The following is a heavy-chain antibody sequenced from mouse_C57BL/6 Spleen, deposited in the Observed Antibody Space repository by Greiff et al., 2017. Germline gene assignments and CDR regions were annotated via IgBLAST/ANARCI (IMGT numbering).Heavy chain of an antibody. CDR1: GFTFSDYY. CDR3: ARGSNYEGYFDV. Sequence: VKLVESEGGLVQPGSSMKLSCTASGFTFSDYYMAWVRQVPEKGLEWVANINYDGSSTYYLDSLKSRFIISRDNAKNILYLQMSSLKSEDTATYYCARGSNYEGYFDVWGTGTTVTVSS. J-gene: IGHJ1*03. V-gene: IGHV5-16*01. CDR2: INYDGSST. D-gene: IGHD2-5*01.